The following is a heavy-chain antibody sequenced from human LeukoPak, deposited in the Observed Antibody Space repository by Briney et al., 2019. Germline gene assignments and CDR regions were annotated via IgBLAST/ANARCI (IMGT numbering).Heavy chain of an antibody. D-gene: IGHD3-9*01. CDR1: GFTFSSYS. CDR2: ISSSSSYI. Sequence: GGSLRLSCAASGFTFSSYSMNWVRQAPGKGLEWVSSISSSSSYIYYADSVKGRSTISRDNAKNSLYLQMNSLRAEDTAVYYCARAHYDILTGYSRLFDYWGQGTLVTVSS. V-gene: IGHV3-21*06. CDR3: ARAHYDILTGYSRLFDY. J-gene: IGHJ4*02.